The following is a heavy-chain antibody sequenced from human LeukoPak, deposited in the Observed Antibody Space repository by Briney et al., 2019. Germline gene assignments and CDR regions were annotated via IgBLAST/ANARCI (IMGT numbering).Heavy chain of an antibody. CDR1: GYTFTGYY. J-gene: IGHJ4*02. Sequence: ASVKVSCKASGYTFTGYYMHWVRQAPGQGLEWMGWINPNSGGTNYAQKFQGRVTMTRDTSISTAYMELSRLRSDDTAVYYCASSLYYYGSGSNLPIDYWGQGTLVTVSS. V-gene: IGHV1-2*02. CDR3: ASSLYYYGSGSNLPIDY. CDR2: INPNSGGT. D-gene: IGHD3-10*01.